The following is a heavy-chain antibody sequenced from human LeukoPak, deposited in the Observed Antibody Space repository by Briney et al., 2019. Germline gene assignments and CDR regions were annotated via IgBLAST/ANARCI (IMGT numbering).Heavy chain of an antibody. J-gene: IGHJ6*02. CDR2: INEDGSRT. V-gene: IGHV3-74*01. Sequence: SGGSLRLSCAASGFTLSNHWMHWVRQAPGKGLVWVSRINEDGSRTNYADSVKGRFTISRVNAKNTLYLQMSSLRVEDTAVYYCARGGRVVHGVDVWGQGTTVTVSS. D-gene: IGHD6-6*01. CDR3: ARGGRVVHGVDV. CDR1: GFTLSNHW.